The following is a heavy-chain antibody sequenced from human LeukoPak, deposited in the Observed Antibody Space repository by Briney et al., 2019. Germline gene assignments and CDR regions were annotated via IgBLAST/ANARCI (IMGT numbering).Heavy chain of an antibody. Sequence: ASVKVSCKVSGYTLTELSMHWVRQAPGQGLEWMGWISAYNGNTNYAQKLQGRVTMTTDTSTSTAYMELRSLRSDDTAVYYCARDSGSGDFDYWGQGTLVTVSS. J-gene: IGHJ4*02. CDR3: ARDSGSGDFDY. D-gene: IGHD3-10*01. V-gene: IGHV1-18*01. CDR2: ISAYNGNT. CDR1: GYTLTELS.